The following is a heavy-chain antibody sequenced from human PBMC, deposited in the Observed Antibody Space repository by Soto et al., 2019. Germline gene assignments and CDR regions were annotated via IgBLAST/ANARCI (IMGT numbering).Heavy chain of an antibody. Sequence: PSETLSLTCTVSGGSISGYYWSWIRQPPGKGLEWIGYMYNTGSTVYNPSFKSRVTISVDTSKNQFSLKLNSVTAADTAVYYCARDLWGYCGTDCYPLDVRGQGPTVTVS. V-gene: IGHV4-59*01. CDR1: GGSISGYY. CDR3: ARDLWGYCGTDCYPLDV. J-gene: IGHJ6*02. D-gene: IGHD2-21*02. CDR2: MYNTGST.